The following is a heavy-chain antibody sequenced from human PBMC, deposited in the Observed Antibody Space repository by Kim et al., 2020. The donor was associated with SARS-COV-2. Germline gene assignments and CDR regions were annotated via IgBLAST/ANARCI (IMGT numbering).Heavy chain of an antibody. CDR1: GYTSTGYY. CDR2: IYPSSGAT. D-gene: IGHD2-8*01. V-gene: IGHV1-2*06. Sequence: ASVKVSCKSSGYTSTGYYMHWVRQAPGQGLEWMGRIYPSSGATNYAQKFQGRVTMTRDTSISTAYMELSSLRSDDTAVYYCARGASGAPRMYDNGLYYFDYWGQGTLVTVSS. J-gene: IGHJ4*02. CDR3: ARGASGAPRMYDNGLYYFDY.